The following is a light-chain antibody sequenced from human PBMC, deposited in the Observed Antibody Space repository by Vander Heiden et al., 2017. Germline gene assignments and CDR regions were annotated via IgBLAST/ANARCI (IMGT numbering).Light chain of an antibody. CDR3: QQDDNPPFT. CDR1: QDISNY. V-gene: IGKV1-33*01. J-gene: IGKJ2*01. CDR2: DAS. Sequence: DLQMPQSPSSLSASVGDRVTITCQVSQDISNYLNWYQQKPGKAPKLLIYDASNLERGVPSRFSGSGSGTDFTLTISSLQPEDFATYYCQQDDNPPFTFGQGTKMEIK.